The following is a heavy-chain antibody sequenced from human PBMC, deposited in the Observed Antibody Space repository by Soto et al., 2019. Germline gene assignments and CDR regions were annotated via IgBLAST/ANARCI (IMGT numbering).Heavy chain of an antibody. Sequence: GVSLRLSCAASGFTFDDYAMHWVRQNPGKGLEWVSGISWNSGSIGYADSVKGRFTISRDNAKNSLYLQMNSLRAEDTALYYCAKDHEKGIAAAGTFDYWGQGTLVTVSS. D-gene: IGHD6-13*01. V-gene: IGHV3-9*01. CDR1: GFTFDDYA. CDR3: AKDHEKGIAAAGTFDY. J-gene: IGHJ4*02. CDR2: ISWNSGSI.